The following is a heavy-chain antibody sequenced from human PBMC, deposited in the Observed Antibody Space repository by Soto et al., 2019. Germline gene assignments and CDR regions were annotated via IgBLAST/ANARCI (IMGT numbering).Heavy chain of an antibody. CDR2: IYYSGST. D-gene: IGHD2-15*01. V-gene: IGHV4-39*01. J-gene: IGHJ6*02. CDR1: GGSISSSSYY. CDR3: ARRSTTPTTRRDDYGMDV. Sequence: QLQLQESGPGLVKPSETLSLTCTVSGGSISSSSYYWGWIRQPPGKGLEWIGSIYYSGSTYYNPSLKSRVTISVDTSKNQFSLKLSSVTAADTAVYYCARRSTTPTTRRDDYGMDVWGQGTTVTVSS.